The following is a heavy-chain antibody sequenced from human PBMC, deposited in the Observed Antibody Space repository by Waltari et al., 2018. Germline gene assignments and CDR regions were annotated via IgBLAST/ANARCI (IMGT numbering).Heavy chain of an antibody. CDR1: GDSATIANW. CDR3: ARDRGRGLYLDV. CDR2: VLSTGKT. J-gene: IGHJ4*02. D-gene: IGHD2-15*01. Sequence: QLQESGPGLVKPSGTLSLSCAVSGDSATIANWWSWVRQSPQRGLEWIGQVLSTGKTNYSPSFASRVTMSLDASNNQFSLKVTSATAADTAVYYCARDRGRGLYLDVWGPGTLVTVSP. V-gene: IGHV4-4*02.